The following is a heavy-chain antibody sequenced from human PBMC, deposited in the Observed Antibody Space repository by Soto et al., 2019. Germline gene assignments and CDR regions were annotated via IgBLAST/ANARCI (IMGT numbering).Heavy chain of an antibody. CDR2: IYHSGST. Sequence: PSETLSLTCAVSGGSISSSNWWSWVRTPTGTGLEWIREIYHSGSTNYTPSLKSRVTISVDKSKNQFSLKLSSVTAADRAVYYCARDWVVARVVYYGMDVWGQGTTVTVAS. D-gene: IGHD2-15*01. CDR1: GGSISSSNW. J-gene: IGHJ6*02. CDR3: ARDWVVARVVYYGMDV. V-gene: IGHV4-4*02.